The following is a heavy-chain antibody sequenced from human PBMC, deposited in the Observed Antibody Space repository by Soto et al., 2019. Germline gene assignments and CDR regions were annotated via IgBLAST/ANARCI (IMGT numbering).Heavy chain of an antibody. D-gene: IGHD6-19*01. CDR1: GFTFGSYW. J-gene: IGHJ5*02. CDR2: IKQDGSEK. V-gene: IGHV3-7*01. Sequence: EVQLVESGGGLVQPGGSLRLSCAASGFTFGSYWMSWVRQAPGKGLEWVANIKQDGSEKYYVDSVKGRFTISRDNAKNSLYLQMNSLRAEDTAVYYCARDIAVAANWFDPWGQGTLVTVSS. CDR3: ARDIAVAANWFDP.